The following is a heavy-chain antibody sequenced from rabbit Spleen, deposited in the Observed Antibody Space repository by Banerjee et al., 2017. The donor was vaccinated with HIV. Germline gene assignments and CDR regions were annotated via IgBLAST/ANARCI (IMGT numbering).Heavy chain of an antibody. CDR3: TRAIYVGFAGYGYAPHYFNL. J-gene: IGHJ4*01. D-gene: IGHD6-1*01. CDR2: IYPDYGST. V-gene: IGHV1S47*01. Sequence: QEQLVESGGGLVQPGGSLKLSCKASGFDLSNYGVSWVRQAPGKGLEWIAYIYPDYGSTDYASWVNGRFTISLDNAQNTVFLQMTSLTVADTAPYFCTRAIYVGFAGYGYAPHYFNLWGQGTLVTVS. CDR1: GFDLSNYG.